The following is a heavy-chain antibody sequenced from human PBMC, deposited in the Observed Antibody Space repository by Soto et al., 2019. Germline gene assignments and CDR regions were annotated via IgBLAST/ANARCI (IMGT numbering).Heavy chain of an antibody. J-gene: IGHJ6*02. V-gene: IGHV1-18*01. CDR2: ISAYNGNT. D-gene: IGHD5-12*01. Sequence: GASVKVSCKASGYTFTSYGISWVRQAPGQGLEWMGWISAYNGNTNYAQKLQGRVTMTTDTSTSTAYMELRSLRSDDTAVYYCARSGSGYDYRPDSPETADIDSNYYYYYGMDVWGQGTTVTVSS. CDR1: GYTFTSYG. CDR3: ARSGSGYDYRPDSPETADIDSNYYYYYGMDV.